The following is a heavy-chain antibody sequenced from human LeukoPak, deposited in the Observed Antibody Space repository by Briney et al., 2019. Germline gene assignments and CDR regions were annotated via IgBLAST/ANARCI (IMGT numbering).Heavy chain of an antibody. V-gene: IGHV1-69*04. CDR1: GGTFSSYA. J-gene: IGHJ5*02. CDR3: ASSEGMVRGVSNWFDP. Sequence: ASVKVSCKASGGTFSSYAISWVRQAPGQGLEWMGRIIPILGIANYAQKFQGRVTITADKSMSTAYMELSSLRSEDTAVYYCASSEGMVRGVSNWFDPWGQGTLVTVSS. CDR2: IIPILGIA. D-gene: IGHD3-10*01.